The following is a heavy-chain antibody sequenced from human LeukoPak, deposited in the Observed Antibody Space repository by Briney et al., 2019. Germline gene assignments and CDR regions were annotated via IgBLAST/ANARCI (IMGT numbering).Heavy chain of an antibody. CDR3: AKEHDFLRIVDI. Sequence: PGGSLRLSCAASGFTFRRYAMTWVRQAPGKGLEWVSDISDTGGSTYYADSVRGRFTISRDNSKNTLYLQMNSLGAEDTAVYFCAKEHDFLRIVDIWGQGTMVTVSS. CDR2: ISDTGGST. J-gene: IGHJ3*02. V-gene: IGHV3-23*01. D-gene: IGHD2-21*02. CDR1: GFTFRRYA.